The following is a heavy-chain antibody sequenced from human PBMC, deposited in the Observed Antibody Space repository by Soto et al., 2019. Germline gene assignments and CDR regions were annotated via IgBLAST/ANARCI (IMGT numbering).Heavy chain of an antibody. CDR2: ISYGGGTT. V-gene: IGHV3-23*01. D-gene: IGHD3-22*01. CDR1: EFTFSNYA. J-gene: IGHJ4*02. CDR3: AKNPGYYYDSTGYHFDY. Sequence: GGSLRLSCAASEFTFSNYAMSWVRQAPGKGLEWVSAISYGGGTTYYADSVKGRFTISRDNSKNTLYLQMNSLGAEDTAVYYCAKNPGYYYDSTGYHFDYWGQGTLVTVS.